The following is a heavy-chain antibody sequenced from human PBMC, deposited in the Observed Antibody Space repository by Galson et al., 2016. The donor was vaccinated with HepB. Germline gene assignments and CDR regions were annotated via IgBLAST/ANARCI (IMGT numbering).Heavy chain of an antibody. D-gene: IGHD2-2*01. J-gene: IGHJ5*02. CDR1: GRFFTTYS. CDR3: ARDCSSATSCPWGYNYFDA. V-gene: IGHV1-18*01. Sequence: SVKVSCKAVGRFFTTYSFTWVRQAPGQGLEWMGWISAYSAETHSAQKFQGRVTMTRNTFTFTVQMELGSLRFDDTAGYYCARDCSSATSCPWGYNYFDAWGQGTPVTGSS. CDR2: ISAYSAET.